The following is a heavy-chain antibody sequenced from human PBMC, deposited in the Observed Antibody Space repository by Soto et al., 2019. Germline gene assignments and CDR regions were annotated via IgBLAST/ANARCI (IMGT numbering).Heavy chain of an antibody. Sequence: SETLSLTCTVSGGSFSSGSYYWSWIRQPPGKGLEWIGYIYYSGSTNYNPSLKSRVTISVDTSKNQFSLKLSSVTAADTAVYYCARAKDWFDPWGQGTLVTVSS. J-gene: IGHJ5*02. CDR2: IYYSGST. CDR3: ARAKDWFDP. CDR1: GGSFSSGSYY. V-gene: IGHV4-61*01.